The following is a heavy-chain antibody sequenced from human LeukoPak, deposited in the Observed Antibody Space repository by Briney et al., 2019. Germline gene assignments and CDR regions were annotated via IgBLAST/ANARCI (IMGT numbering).Heavy chain of an antibody. V-gene: IGHV4-39*07. J-gene: IGHJ6*03. Sequence: PSETLSLTCTVSGGSISSSSYYWGWIRQPPGKGLEWIGSIYYSGSTYYNPSLKSRVTISVDTSKNQFSLKLSSVTAADTAVYYCARGGISIFGVVIYMDVWGKGTTVTVSS. CDR1: GGSISSSSYY. CDR2: IYYSGST. CDR3: ARGGISIFGVVIYMDV. D-gene: IGHD3-3*01.